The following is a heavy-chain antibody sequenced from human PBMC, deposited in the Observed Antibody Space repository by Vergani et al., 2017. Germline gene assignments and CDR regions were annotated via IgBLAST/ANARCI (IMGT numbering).Heavy chain of an antibody. V-gene: IGHV3-73*02. CDR2: IRSKANSYAT. J-gene: IGHJ4*02. CDR1: GFTFSGSA. Sequence: EVQLVESGGGLVQPGGSLKLSCAASGFTFSGSAMHWVRQASGKGLEWVGRIRSKANSYATAYAASVKGRFTISRDDSKNTAYLQMNSLKTEDTAVYYCAREGKGLVAAALDYWGQGTLVTVSS. CDR3: AREGKGLVAAALDY. D-gene: IGHD6-13*01.